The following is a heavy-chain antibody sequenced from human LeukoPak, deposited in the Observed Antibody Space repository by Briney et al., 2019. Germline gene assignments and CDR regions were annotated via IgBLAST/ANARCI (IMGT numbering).Heavy chain of an antibody. V-gene: IGHV3-20*04. Sequence: PGGSLRLSCAPSGFIFEDYGMHWVRQAPGKGLEWASGINWNGGSTGYADSVKGRFTISRDNAKNSLYLQMNSLRAEDTALYYCVRWGSGYNLSDYWGQGILVTVSS. D-gene: IGHD3-3*01. CDR1: GFIFEDYG. CDR3: VRWGSGYNLSDY. CDR2: INWNGGST. J-gene: IGHJ4*02.